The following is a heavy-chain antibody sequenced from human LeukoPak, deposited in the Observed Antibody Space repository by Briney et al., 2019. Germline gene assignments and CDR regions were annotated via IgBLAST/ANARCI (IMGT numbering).Heavy chain of an antibody. CDR2: ISYDGSNK. CDR3: ARGSLEAPMIVVGRDAFDI. J-gene: IGHJ3*02. CDR1: GFTFSSYA. V-gene: IGHV3-30-3*01. Sequence: GGSLGLSCAASGFTFSSYAMHWVRQAPGKGLEWVAFISYDGSNKYYADSVKGRFTISRDNSKNTLYLQMNSLRADDTAVYYCARGSLEAPMIVVGRDAFDIWGQGTMVTVSS. D-gene: IGHD3-22*01.